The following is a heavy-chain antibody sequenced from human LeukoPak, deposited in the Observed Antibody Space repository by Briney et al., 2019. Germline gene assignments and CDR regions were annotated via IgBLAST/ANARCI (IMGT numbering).Heavy chain of an antibody. J-gene: IGHJ3*01. Sequence: SVKVSCKASGGNFNNYVINWVRQAPREGLQWMGRIIPNVGIANYAQNFQGRISITADKSTNTAYMELSGLRPDDKAVYYCATGPRYSSSWSDDAFDVWGQGTTVTVSS. CDR2: IIPNVGIA. CDR3: ATGPRYSSSWSDDAFDV. V-gene: IGHV1-69*04. CDR1: GGNFNNYV. D-gene: IGHD6-13*01.